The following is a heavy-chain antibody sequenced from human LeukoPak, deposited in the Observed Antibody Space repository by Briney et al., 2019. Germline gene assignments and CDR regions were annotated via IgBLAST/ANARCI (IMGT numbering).Heavy chain of an antibody. CDR2: ISYDGSNK. CDR3: AKVLVAVAAEYYFDY. J-gene: IGHJ4*02. Sequence: GGSLRLSCAASGFTFSSYAMHWVRQAPGKGLEWVAVISYDGSNKYYADSVKGRFTISRDNSKNTLYLQMNSLRAEDTAVYYCAKVLVAVAAEYYFDYWGQGALVTVSS. V-gene: IGHV3-30-3*01. CDR1: GFTFSSYA. D-gene: IGHD6-19*01.